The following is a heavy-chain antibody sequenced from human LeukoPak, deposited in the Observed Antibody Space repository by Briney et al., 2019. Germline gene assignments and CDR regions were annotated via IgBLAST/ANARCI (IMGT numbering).Heavy chain of an antibody. CDR2: IYYSGST. J-gene: IGHJ4*02. CDR3: ARGSGGFDY. Sequence: SETLSLTCTVSGGSISSHYWSWVRQPPGKGLEWIGYIYYSGSTNYNPSLKSRVTISVDTSKNQFSPKLSSVTAADTAVYYCARGSGGFDYWGQGTLVTVSS. CDR1: GGSISSHY. V-gene: IGHV4-59*11. D-gene: IGHD2-15*01.